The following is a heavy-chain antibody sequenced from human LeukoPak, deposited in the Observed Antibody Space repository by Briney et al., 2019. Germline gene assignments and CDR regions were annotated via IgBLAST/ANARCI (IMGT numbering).Heavy chain of an antibody. Sequence: SETLSLSCTVSGGSISSSSYYWAWIRQPPGKGLEWIGSIYYSGSTYYNPSLKSRVTISVDTSKNQFSLKLTSVTAADTAVYFCARTYSSGWYPKRWGQGTLVTVSS. CDR3: ARTYSSGWYPKR. CDR2: IYYSGST. D-gene: IGHD6-19*01. V-gene: IGHV4-39*01. J-gene: IGHJ4*02. CDR1: GGSISSSSYY.